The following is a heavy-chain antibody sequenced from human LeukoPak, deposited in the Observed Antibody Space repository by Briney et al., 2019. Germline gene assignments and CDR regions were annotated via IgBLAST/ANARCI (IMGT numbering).Heavy chain of an antibody. CDR1: GFTFSSYE. J-gene: IGHJ4*02. CDR2: ISSSGSTI. CDR3: ARAGVDTSGYYYQGFDY. D-gene: IGHD3-3*01. Sequence: GGSLRLSCAASGFTFSSYEMNWVRQAPGKGLEWVSYISSSGSTIYYAASVKGRFTISRDNAKNSLYLQVNSLTAEDTAVYYCARAGVDTSGYYYQGFDYWGQGTLVTVSS. V-gene: IGHV3-48*03.